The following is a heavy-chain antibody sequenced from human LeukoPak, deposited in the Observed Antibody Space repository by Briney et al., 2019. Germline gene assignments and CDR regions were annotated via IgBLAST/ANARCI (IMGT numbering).Heavy chain of an antibody. CDR1: GFTFSSYS. J-gene: IGHJ3*02. V-gene: IGHV3-74*01. CDR3: ARVRDCDYVWGRREDAFDI. D-gene: IGHD3-16*01. Sequence: GGSLRLSCAASGFTFSSYSMDWVRQAPGKGLVWVSRINSVGSSTNYADSVKGRFTISRDNAKNMLYLQMNSLRAEDTAVYYCARVRDCDYVWGRREDAFDIWGQGTMVTVSS. CDR2: INSVGSST.